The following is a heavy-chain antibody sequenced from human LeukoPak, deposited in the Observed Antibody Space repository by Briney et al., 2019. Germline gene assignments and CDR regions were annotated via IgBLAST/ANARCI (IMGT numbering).Heavy chain of an antibody. CDR2: INHSGST. CDR1: GGSISGYY. V-gene: IGHV4-34*01. D-gene: IGHD2-15*01. J-gene: IGHJ4*02. Sequence: PSETLSLTCTVSGGSISGYYLSWLRQPPGKGLEWIGEINHSGSTNYNPSLKSRVTIAVDTSKNQFSLKLSSVTAADTAVYYCARGVYCSGGSCYIPFDYWGQGALVPVSS. CDR3: ARGVYCSGGSCYIPFDY.